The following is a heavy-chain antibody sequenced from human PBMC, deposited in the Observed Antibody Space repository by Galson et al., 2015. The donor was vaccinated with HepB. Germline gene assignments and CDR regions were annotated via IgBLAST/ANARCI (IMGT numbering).Heavy chain of an antibody. CDR2: ISAYNGNT. CDR1: GYTFTSYG. D-gene: IGHD5-12*01. J-gene: IGHJ4*02. Sequence: SVKVSCKASGYTFTSYGIIWVRQAPGQGLEWMGWISAYNGNTNYAQKLQGRVTMTTDTSTSTAYMELRSLRSDDTAVYYCARVRKWLRWTVTKNEGSFDYWGQGTLVTVSS. V-gene: IGHV1-18*01. CDR3: ARVRKWLRWTVTKNEGSFDY.